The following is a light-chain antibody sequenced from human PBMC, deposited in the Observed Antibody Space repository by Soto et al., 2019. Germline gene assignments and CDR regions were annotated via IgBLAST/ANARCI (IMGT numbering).Light chain of an antibody. Sequence: IVLTQSPATLSLSPGERATLSCTASQHLTTTYIAWYPQKFGQAPTPLIYAASTRATGTPDRFTGGGFGTDFTLTISRVEPEDFAVYYCQQYDSSFTFGGGTKVDIK. CDR3: QQYDSSFT. CDR1: QHLTTTY. CDR2: AAS. V-gene: IGKV3-20*01. J-gene: IGKJ4*01.